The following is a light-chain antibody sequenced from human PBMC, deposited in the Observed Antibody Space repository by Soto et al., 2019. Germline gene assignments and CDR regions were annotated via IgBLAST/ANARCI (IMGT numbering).Light chain of an antibody. J-gene: IGKJ4*01. CDR1: QSVASSF. CDR3: LEYGRSPLD. V-gene: IGKV3-20*01. CDR2: TAS. Sequence: EIVVTQSPGTLSLSPGARATLSCRASQSVASSFIAWFQQKPGQPPILLIYTASSRAPDIQDRFTASGSGTGFTISFRRLEPEVFDLYYCLEYGRSPLDFGGGTKVEI.